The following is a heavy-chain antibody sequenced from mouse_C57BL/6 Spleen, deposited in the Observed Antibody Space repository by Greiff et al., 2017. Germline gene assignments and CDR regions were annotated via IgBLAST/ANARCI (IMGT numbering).Heavy chain of an antibody. CDR2: IFPGSGST. CDR3: AARAHATDY. Sequence: VQLQQSGPELVRPGASVKISCKAPGYTFTSHCMQWVRQRPGQGLEWIGEIFPGSGSTYYNEKFKGKATLTVDTSSSTAYMQLSSLTSEDSAVYFCAARAHATDYWGQGTTLTVSS. D-gene: IGHD3-2*02. V-gene: IGHV1-56*01. J-gene: IGHJ2*01. CDR1: GYTFTSHC.